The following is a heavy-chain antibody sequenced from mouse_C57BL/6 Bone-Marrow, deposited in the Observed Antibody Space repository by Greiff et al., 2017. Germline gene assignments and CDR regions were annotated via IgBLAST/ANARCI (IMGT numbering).Heavy chain of an antibody. CDR2: IYPGDGDT. V-gene: IGHV1-80*01. J-gene: IGHJ4*01. CDR3: ARRYGSSYYAMDD. D-gene: IGHD1-1*01. Sequence: QVQLQQSGAELVKPGASVKISCKASGYAFSSYWMNWVKQRPGKGLEWIGQIYPGDGDTNYNGKFTGKATLTADKSSSTAYMQLSSLTSEDSAVYFCARRYGSSYYAMDDWGQGTSVTVSS. CDR1: GYAFSSYW.